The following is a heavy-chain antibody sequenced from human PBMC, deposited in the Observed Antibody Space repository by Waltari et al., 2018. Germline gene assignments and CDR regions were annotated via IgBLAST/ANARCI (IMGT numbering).Heavy chain of an antibody. CDR2: IHYSVNT. D-gene: IGHD2-21*01. CDR1: GGDMRSGTYY. V-gene: IGHV4-39*01. Sequence: QLQLHESGPGLVKPSETLSLTCSVSGGDMRSGTYYWAWVRQSPGKGPEGIASIHYSVNTFYNPSLKSRVTISVDTSKNEFSLKVRSVTAADTAEYHCARHSGDGHNQGYYNHYYIDIWGKGTTVTVSS. J-gene: IGHJ6*03. CDR3: ARHSGDGHNQGYYNHYYIDI.